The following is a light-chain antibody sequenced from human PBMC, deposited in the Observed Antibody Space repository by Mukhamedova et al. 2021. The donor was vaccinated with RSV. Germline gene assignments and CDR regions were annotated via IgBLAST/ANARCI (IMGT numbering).Light chain of an antibody. J-gene: IGKJ4*01. V-gene: IGKV1-13*02. Sequence: WYQRRVHGKAPKLLIYDASNLKSGVPSRFSGSMSGTDFTLTISSLQSEDFATYYCQQFNSYPLTFGGGTKVEIK. CDR2: DAS. CDR3: QQFNSYPLT.